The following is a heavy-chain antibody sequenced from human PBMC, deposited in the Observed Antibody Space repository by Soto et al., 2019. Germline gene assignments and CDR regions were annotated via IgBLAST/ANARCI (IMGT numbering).Heavy chain of an antibody. V-gene: IGHV4-34*01. Sequence: PSETLSLTCAVYGGSFSGYYWSWIRQPPGKGLEWIGEINHSGSTNYNPSLKSRVTISVDTSKNQFSLKLSSVTAADTAVYYCARGRLRYCSSTSCHGLYYWGQGTLVTVSS. J-gene: IGHJ4*02. CDR2: INHSGST. CDR3: ARGRLRYCSSTSCHGLYY. D-gene: IGHD2-2*01. CDR1: GGSFSGYY.